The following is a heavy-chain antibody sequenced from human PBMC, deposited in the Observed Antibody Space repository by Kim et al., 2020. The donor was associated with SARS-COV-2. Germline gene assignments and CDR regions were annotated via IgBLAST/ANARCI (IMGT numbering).Heavy chain of an antibody. Sequence: SVKVSCKASGGTFSSYAISWVRQAPGQGLEWMGGIIPIFGTANYAQKFQGRVTITADESTSTAYMELSSLRSEDTAVYYCARTRAGLLWFGEGMDVWGQGTTVTVSS. CDR2: IIPIFGTA. D-gene: IGHD3-10*01. CDR1: GGTFSSYA. CDR3: ARTRAGLLWFGEGMDV. V-gene: IGHV1-69*13. J-gene: IGHJ6*02.